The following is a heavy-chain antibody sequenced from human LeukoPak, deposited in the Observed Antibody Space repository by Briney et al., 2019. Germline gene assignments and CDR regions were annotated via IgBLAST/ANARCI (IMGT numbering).Heavy chain of an antibody. V-gene: IGHV3-7*01. CDR1: GFTFSSYW. J-gene: IGHJ6*04. Sequence: GGSLRLSCAASGFTFSSYWMSWVRQAPGKGLEWVANIKKQDGDEKNYVDSVKGRFTISRDNAKNSLYLQTSSLRAEDTAVYYCASGGHLDVWGTGATVTVSS. CDR2: IKKQDGDEK. D-gene: IGHD3-16*01. CDR3: ASGGHLDV.